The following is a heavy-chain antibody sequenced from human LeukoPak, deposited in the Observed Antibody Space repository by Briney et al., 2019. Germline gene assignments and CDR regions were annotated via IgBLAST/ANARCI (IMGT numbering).Heavy chain of an antibody. Sequence: ASVKVSCKASGYSFTAYYMHWVRQAPGQGLEWMGWINPNSGGTNYAQKFQGRVTMTRDTSISTAYMELSRLRSDDTAVYYCARWSVATNNFDYWGQGTLVTVSS. J-gene: IGHJ4*02. V-gene: IGHV1-2*02. CDR3: ARWSVATNNFDY. CDR1: GYSFTAYY. CDR2: INPNSGGT. D-gene: IGHD5-12*01.